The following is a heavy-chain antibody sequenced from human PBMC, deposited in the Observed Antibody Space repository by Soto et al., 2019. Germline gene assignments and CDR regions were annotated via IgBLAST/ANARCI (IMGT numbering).Heavy chain of an antibody. CDR3: ARVRTYYYDSSGYLYPAGSFDP. V-gene: IGHV1-2*02. CDR1: GYTFTGYY. Sequence: ASVKVSCKASGYTFTGYYMHWVRQAPGQGLEWMGWINPNSGGTNYAQKFQGRVTMTRDTSISTAYMELSRLRSDDTAVYYCARVRTYYYDSSGYLYPAGSFDPWGQGTLVTVSS. J-gene: IGHJ5*02. CDR2: INPNSGGT. D-gene: IGHD3-22*01.